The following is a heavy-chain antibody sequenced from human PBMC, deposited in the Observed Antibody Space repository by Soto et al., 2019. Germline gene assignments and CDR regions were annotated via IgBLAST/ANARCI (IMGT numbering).Heavy chain of an antibody. D-gene: IGHD3-10*01. CDR2: ISTYNGNT. V-gene: IGHV1-18*01. Sequence: ASVKVSCKASGYTFSSSDSSWVRQATGQGLEWMGWISTYNGNTNYAQKLQGRVSLTTDTSTNTAYMELRSLRSDDTALYYCARSYYYGSGSYYDFDYWGQGTLVTVSS. CDR3: ARSYYYGSGSYYDFDY. J-gene: IGHJ4*02. CDR1: GYTFSSSD.